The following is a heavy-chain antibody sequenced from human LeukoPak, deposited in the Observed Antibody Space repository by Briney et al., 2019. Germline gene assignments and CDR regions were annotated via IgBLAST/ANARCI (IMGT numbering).Heavy chain of an antibody. CDR3: AKDQQRDYYDSSGYYYGNDY. D-gene: IGHD3-22*01. V-gene: IGHV3-30*02. J-gene: IGHJ4*02. CDR2: IRYDGSNK. Sequence: GGSLGLSCAASGFTFSSYGMHWVRQAPGKGLEWVAFIRYDGSNKYYADSVKGRFTISRDNSKNTLYLQMNSLRAEDTAVYYCAKDQQRDYYDSSGYYYGNDYWGQGTLVTVSS. CDR1: GFTFSSYG.